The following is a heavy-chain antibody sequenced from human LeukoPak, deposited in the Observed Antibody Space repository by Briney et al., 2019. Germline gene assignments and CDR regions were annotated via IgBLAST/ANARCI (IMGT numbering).Heavy chain of an antibody. CDR2: IYPDDSDT. Sequence: GESLKISCEGSGYCFTNYWIGWVRQMPGKGLEWMGIIYPDDSDTRYSPSFQGQVTISADKSIGTAYLQWSSLKASDTAMYYCAIGGDSSTSCYRCFNYWGQGTLVTVSS. CDR1: GYCFTNYW. V-gene: IGHV5-51*01. J-gene: IGHJ4*02. D-gene: IGHD2-2*01. CDR3: AIGGDSSTSCYRCFNY.